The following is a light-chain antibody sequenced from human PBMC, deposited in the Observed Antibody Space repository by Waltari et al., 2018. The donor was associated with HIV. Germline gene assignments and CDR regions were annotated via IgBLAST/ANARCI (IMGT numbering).Light chain of an antibody. CDR2: AAS. CDR1: QGISHY. CDR3: QNSNSGPALT. V-gene: IGKV1-27*01. J-gene: IGKJ4*01. Sequence: IEMTESPSSLSGSVGDRVTNTCRASQGISHYLAWYQQKAGEVPKPLIYAASTLQSAVPSRFSGTRSGTDFTLTITSLQPDDVATYYCQNSNSGPALTFGGGTKVALK.